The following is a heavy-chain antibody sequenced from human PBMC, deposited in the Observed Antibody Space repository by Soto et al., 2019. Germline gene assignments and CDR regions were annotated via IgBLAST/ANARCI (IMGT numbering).Heavy chain of an antibody. CDR3: ARGRTSSPTPGDY. Sequence: QVQLQESGPGLVKPSQTLSLTCTVSGGSISSGGYYWSGIRQHPGKGLEWFGYIYYSGSTYYNPSLKSRVTNTVYTSKNQSSLKLSSVTAAATAVYYCARGRTSSPTPGDYWGQGTLVTVSS. CDR1: GGSISSGGYY. CDR2: IYYSGST. J-gene: IGHJ4*02. V-gene: IGHV4-31*03. D-gene: IGHD2-2*01.